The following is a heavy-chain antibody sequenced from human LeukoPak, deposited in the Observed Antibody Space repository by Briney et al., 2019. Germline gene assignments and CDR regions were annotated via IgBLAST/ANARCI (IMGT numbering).Heavy chain of an antibody. V-gene: IGHV4-39*07. Sequence: PSETLSLTCTVSGGSITNYFWSWIRQPPGKGLEWIGSIYYSGSTYYNPSLKSRVTISVDTSKNQFSLKLSSVTAADTAVYYCARDLFGESFDYWGQGTLVTVSS. D-gene: IGHD3-10*01. CDR1: GGSITNYF. CDR3: ARDLFGESFDY. CDR2: IYYSGST. J-gene: IGHJ4*02.